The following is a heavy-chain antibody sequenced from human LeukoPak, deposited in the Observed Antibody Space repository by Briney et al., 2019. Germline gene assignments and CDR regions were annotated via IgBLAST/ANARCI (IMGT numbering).Heavy chain of an antibody. D-gene: IGHD5-18*01. CDR2: IRSDGGST. V-gene: IGHV3-64D*06. CDR1: GFTFSSYS. CDR3: VKDLTAMDDY. Sequence: GGSLRLSCAASGFTFSSYSMNWVRQAPGKGLEYVSGIRSDGGSTYYADSVRGRFTISRDNSKNTLYLQMSSLRHEDTAEYYCVKDLTAMDDYWGQGTRVTVSS. J-gene: IGHJ4*02.